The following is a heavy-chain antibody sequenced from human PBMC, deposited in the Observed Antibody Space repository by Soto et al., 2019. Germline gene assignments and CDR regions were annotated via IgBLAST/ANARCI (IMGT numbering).Heavy chain of an antibody. V-gene: IGHV4-39*01. CDR3: AITGGDSYNNSGYQLGNDAFDI. CDR2: IYYSGST. J-gene: IGHJ3*02. Sequence: SETLSLTCTVSGGSISSSSYYWGWIRQPPGKGLEWIGSIYYSGSTYYNPSLKSRVTISVDTSKNQFSLKLSSVTAADTAVYYCAITGGDSYNNSGYQLGNDAFDIWGQGTMVTVSS. D-gene: IGHD3-22*01. CDR1: GGSISSSSYY.